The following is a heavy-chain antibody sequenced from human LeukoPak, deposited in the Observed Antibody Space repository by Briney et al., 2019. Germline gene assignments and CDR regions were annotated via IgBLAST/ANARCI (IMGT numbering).Heavy chain of an antibody. Sequence: PSETLSLTCTVSGYSISSGYYWSWIRQPPGKGLEWIGEINHSGSTNYNPSLKSRITISVDTSKNQFSLKLSSVTAADTAVYYCARRRRVYFDWFYFDYWGQGTLVTVSS. CDR2: INHSGST. V-gene: IGHV4-38-2*02. CDR1: GYSISSGYY. CDR3: ARRRRVYFDWFYFDY. D-gene: IGHD3-9*01. J-gene: IGHJ4*02.